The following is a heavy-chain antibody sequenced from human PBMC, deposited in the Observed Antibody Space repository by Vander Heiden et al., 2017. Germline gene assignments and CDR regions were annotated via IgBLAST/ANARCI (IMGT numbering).Heavy chain of an antibody. Sequence: EVQLLESGGGLVQPGGSLRLSCAASEFTFSIYAMSWVRQAPGKGLEWVSAISGRGGSTYYADSVKGRFTISRDNSKNTLYLQMNSLRAEDTAVYYCAKDYYYDSIGWCDPWGQGTLVTVSS. CDR2: ISGRGGST. J-gene: IGHJ5*02. CDR3: AKDYYYDSIGWCDP. D-gene: IGHD3-22*01. CDR1: EFTFSIYA. V-gene: IGHV3-23*01.